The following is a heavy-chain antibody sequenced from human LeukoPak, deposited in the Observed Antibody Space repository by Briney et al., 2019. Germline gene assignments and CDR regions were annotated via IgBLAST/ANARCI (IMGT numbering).Heavy chain of an antibody. CDR1: GFTFSSYG. J-gene: IGHJ6*02. CDR2: IWYDGSNK. D-gene: IGHD3-3*01. Sequence: GRSLRLSCAVSGFTFSSYGMHWVRQAPGKGLEWVAVIWYDGSNKYYADSVKGRFTISRDNSKNTLYLQMNSLRAEDTAVYYCARGGTYDFWSGYLYYYYGMDVWGQGTTVTVSS. V-gene: IGHV3-33*01. CDR3: ARGGTYDFWSGYLYYYYGMDV.